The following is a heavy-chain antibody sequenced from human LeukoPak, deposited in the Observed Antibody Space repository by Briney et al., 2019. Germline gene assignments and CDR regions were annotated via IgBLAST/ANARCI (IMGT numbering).Heavy chain of an antibody. V-gene: IGHV3-74*01. CDR3: TRGCSGYGNFDS. D-gene: IGHD5-12*01. J-gene: IGHJ4*02. Sequence: GGSLRLSRGAAGFTFSICWMLWARQAPGKWLVWMSRINRDGRSIIHADSVTGRLTIARDKAENTLYLEMNSLRADYTAVYYCTRGCSGYGNFDSWGQGTLVTVS. CDR1: GFTFSICW. CDR2: INRDGRSI.